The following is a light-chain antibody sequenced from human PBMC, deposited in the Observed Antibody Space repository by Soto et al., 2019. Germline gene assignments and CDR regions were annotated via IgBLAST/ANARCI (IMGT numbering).Light chain of an antibody. CDR1: QGISSY. V-gene: IGKV1-8*01. J-gene: IGKJ1*01. CDR3: QQYYSYPGT. Sequence: IRMTQSPSSFSASTGDRVTITCRASQGISSYLAWYQQKPGKAPKLLIYAASTLQSGVPSRFSGSGSGTDFTLTISCLQSEDFATYYCQQYYSYPGTFGQGTKVEIK. CDR2: AAS.